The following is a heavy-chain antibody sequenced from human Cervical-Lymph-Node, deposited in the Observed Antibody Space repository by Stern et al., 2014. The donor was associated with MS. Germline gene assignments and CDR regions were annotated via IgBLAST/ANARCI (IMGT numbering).Heavy chain of an antibody. Sequence: VQLVESGAEVKKPGASVKVSCKASGYTFTSFALHWVRQAPGQRLEWMGWIIVDNGNTKYSQNFQGRVTITRDTSANTVYLELTSLTSEDTAIYYCTRAYYGSQFGYWGQGTLVTVSA. CDR2: IIVDNGNT. CDR3: TRAYYGSQFGY. CDR1: GYTFTSFA. V-gene: IGHV1-3*01. D-gene: IGHD3-16*01. J-gene: IGHJ4*02.